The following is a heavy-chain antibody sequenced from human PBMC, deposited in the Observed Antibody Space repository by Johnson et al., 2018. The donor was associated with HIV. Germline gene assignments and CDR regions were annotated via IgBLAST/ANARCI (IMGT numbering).Heavy chain of an antibody. Sequence: VQLVESGGGLVQPGGSLRLSCAASGLTFSTYDMHWVRQATGKGLEWVSAIGTAGDTYYPGSVKGRFTISRENAKNSLYLQMNSLRAGDTAVYYCTRGVGIAVAGNDAFDIWGQGTMVTVSS. CDR1: GLTFSTYD. CDR3: TRGVGIAVAGNDAFDI. D-gene: IGHD6-19*01. CDR2: IGTAGDT. V-gene: IGHV3-13*01. J-gene: IGHJ3*02.